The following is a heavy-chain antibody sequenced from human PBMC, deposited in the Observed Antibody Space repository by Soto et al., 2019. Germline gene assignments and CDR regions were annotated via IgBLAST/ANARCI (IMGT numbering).Heavy chain of an antibody. D-gene: IGHD2-2*01. J-gene: IGHJ6*02. CDR1: GGDFKNFI. Sequence: VQLVQSGAEVGKPGSSVKVSCKASGGDFKNFIIAWVRQAPGHGLEWMGGVIPIFVTPNFVKKLQERVTVTADEATSTTYMELRSQRSEDTSVYYCARVGSCLSTSCLYYGMDVWGQGTTVIVSS. CDR3: ARVGSCLSTSCLYYGMDV. CDR2: VIPIFVTP. V-gene: IGHV1-69*01.